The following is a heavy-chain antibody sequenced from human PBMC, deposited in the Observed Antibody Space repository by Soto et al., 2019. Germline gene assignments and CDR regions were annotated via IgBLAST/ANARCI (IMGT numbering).Heavy chain of an antibody. J-gene: IGHJ6*02. CDR3: ASLVTTPYYYGRDV. Sequence: QVQLVQSGAEVKKPGSSVKVSCKASGSTFSSYAISWVRQAPGQGLEWMGGIIPIFGTADYAQKFQGRVTITADKSTSTAYMELSSLRSEDTAVYYCASLVTTPYYYGRDVWGQGTTVTVSS. V-gene: IGHV1-69*06. D-gene: IGHD3-22*01. CDR1: GSTFSSYA. CDR2: IIPIFGTA.